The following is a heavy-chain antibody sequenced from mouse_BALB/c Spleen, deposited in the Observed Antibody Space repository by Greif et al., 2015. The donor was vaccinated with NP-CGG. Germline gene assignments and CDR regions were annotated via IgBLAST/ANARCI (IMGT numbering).Heavy chain of an antibody. CDR1: GYTFTSYN. D-gene: IGHD4-1*01. V-gene: IGHV1-12*01. CDR3: ARGELADY. Sequence: QAQLQQSGAELVKPGASVKMSCKASGYTFTSYNMHWVKQTPGQGLEWIGAIYPGNGDTSYNQKFKGKATLTADKSSSTAYMQLSSLTSEDSAVYYCARGELADYWGQGTTLTVSS. J-gene: IGHJ2*01. CDR2: IYPGNGDT.